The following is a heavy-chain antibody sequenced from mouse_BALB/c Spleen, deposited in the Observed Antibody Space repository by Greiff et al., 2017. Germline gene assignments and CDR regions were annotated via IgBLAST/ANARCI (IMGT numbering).Heavy chain of an antibody. Sequence: VQLQQPGAELVKPGASVKMSCKASGYTFTSYWMHWVKQRPGQGLEWIGTIDPSDSYTSYNQKFKGKATLTVDTSSSTAYMQLSSLTSEDSAVYYCTRGGLRHGFAYWGQGTLVTVSA. V-gene: IGHV1S127*01. D-gene: IGHD1-2*01. CDR1: GYTFTSYW. CDR2: IDPSDSYT. J-gene: IGHJ3*01. CDR3: TRGGLRHGFAY.